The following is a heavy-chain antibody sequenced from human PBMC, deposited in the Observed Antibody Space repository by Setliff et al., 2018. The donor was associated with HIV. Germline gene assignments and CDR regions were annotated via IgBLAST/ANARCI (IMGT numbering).Heavy chain of an antibody. J-gene: IGHJ6*03. CDR3: ARGYPGIAVAGLSYYYYYYMDV. Sequence: PSETLSLTCTVSGGSISSYYWSWIRQPPGKGLEWIGYIYYSGSSNHNPSLKSRVTISVDTSKNQFSLKLSSVTAADTAVYYCARGYPGIAVAGLSYYYYYYMDVWGKGTTVTAP. D-gene: IGHD6-19*01. CDR1: GGSISSYY. V-gene: IGHV4-59*01. CDR2: IYYSGSS.